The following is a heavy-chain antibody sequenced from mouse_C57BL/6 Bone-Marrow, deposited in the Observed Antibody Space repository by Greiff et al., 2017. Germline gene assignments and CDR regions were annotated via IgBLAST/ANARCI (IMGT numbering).Heavy chain of an antibody. V-gene: IGHV5-15*01. CDR3: ARRAYYYGSRYWYFDV. Sequence: EVQRVESGGGLVQPGGSLKLSCAASGFTFSDYGMAWVRQAPRKGPEWVAFISNLAYSIYYADTVTGRFTISRENAKNTLYLEMSSLRSEDTAMYYCARRAYYYGSRYWYFDVWGTGTTVTVSS. J-gene: IGHJ1*03. D-gene: IGHD1-1*01. CDR1: GFTFSDYG. CDR2: ISNLAYSI.